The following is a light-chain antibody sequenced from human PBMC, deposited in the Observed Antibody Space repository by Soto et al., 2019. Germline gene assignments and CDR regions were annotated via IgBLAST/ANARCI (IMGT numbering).Light chain of an antibody. V-gene: IGKV3D-15*01. Sequence: EIVMTQSPATLSVSAGERVTLSCRASQSVSSNLAWYQQKPGQAPRLLIYGASTRATGIPARFSGSGSGTDFTLTISSLQSEDLAVYYCQQYNNWPSLTFGGGTKVEIK. CDR1: QSVSSN. CDR3: QQYNNWPSLT. J-gene: IGKJ4*01. CDR2: GAS.